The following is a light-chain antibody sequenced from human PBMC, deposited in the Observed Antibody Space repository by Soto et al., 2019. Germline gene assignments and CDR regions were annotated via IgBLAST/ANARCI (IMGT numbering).Light chain of an antibody. CDR3: PHSYSRPCT. J-gene: IGKJ1*01. CDR1: QTISTY. Sequence: DIQMTPSPSSLSAPVGDRVTITCRASQTISTYLHWYQQQPGKAPKLLIYSASSVRSGDPSRFSGSGSGTDIPVSISSLQPEGFAAYYWPHSYSRPCTFGQGTKVDFK. CDR2: SAS. V-gene: IGKV1-39*01.